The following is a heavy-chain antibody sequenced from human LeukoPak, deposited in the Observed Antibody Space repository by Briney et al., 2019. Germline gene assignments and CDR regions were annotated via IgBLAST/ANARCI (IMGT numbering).Heavy chain of an antibody. D-gene: IGHD1-26*01. V-gene: IGHV3-7*01. CDR2: IKEDGTET. J-gene: IGHJ5*02. CDR1: GFTLSHYW. CDR3: VRGGSYTFDP. Sequence: GGSLRLPCSASGFTLSHYWMTWVRQAPGKGLEWVASIKEDGTETSYVDSVKGRFTISRDNAKNSVYLQMNSLGGEDTAVYYCVRGGSYTFDPWGQGILVTVSS.